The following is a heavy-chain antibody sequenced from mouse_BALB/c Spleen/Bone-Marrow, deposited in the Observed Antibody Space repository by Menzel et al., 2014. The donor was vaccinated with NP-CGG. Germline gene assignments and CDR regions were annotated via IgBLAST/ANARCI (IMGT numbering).Heavy chain of an antibody. Sequence: EVQLVESGGGLVQPGGSLKLSCAASGFDFSRYWMSWVRQAPGKGLEWIGEINPHCNTINYTPSLKDKFIISRDNAKYTLYLQMSKVRSEDTALYYCARLGYYGSFAYWGQGTLVTVSA. CDR1: GFDFSRYW. V-gene: IGHV4-1*02. D-gene: IGHD1-2*01. CDR2: INPHCNTI. CDR3: ARLGYYGSFAY. J-gene: IGHJ3*01.